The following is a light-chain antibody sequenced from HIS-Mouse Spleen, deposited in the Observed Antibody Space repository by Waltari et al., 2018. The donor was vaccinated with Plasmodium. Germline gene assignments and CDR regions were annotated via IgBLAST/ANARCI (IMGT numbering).Light chain of an antibody. J-gene: IGKJ2*01. CDR2: KAS. CDR3: QQYNSYSYT. V-gene: IGKV1-5*03. Sequence: DIQMTQSSSTLSASAGDRVPITCRASQSISSWLAWYQQKPGKAPKLLIYKASSLESGVPSRFSGSGSGTEFTLTISSLQPDDFATYYCQQYNSYSYTFGQGTKLEIK. CDR1: QSISSW.